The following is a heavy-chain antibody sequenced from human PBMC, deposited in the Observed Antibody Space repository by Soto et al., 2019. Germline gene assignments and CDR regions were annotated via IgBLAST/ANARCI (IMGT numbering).Heavy chain of an antibody. CDR2: ISGSGGST. Sequence: QPGGSLRLSCAASGFTFSSYAMSWVRQAPGKGLEWVSAISGSGGSTYYADSVKGRFTISRDNSKNTLYLQMNSLRAEDTAVYYCAKGFGGYDSIAVAGTSYNWGQGTLVTVSS. D-gene: IGHD6-19*01. V-gene: IGHV3-23*01. CDR1: GFTFSSYA. CDR3: AKGFGGYDSIAVAGTSYN. J-gene: IGHJ4*02.